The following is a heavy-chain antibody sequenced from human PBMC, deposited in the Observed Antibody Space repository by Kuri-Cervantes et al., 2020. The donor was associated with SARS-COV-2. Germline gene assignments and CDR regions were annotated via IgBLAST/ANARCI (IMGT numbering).Heavy chain of an antibody. D-gene: IGHD6-6*01. CDR2: IIPILGIA. J-gene: IGHJ5*02. Sequence: SVKVSCKASGGTFSSYAISWVRQAPGQGLEWMGRIIPILGIANYAQKFQGRVTITADKSTSTAYMELSSLRSEDTAVYYCARFQLGEGFDPCGQGTLVTVSS. CDR3: ARFQLGEGFDP. V-gene: IGHV1-69*04. CDR1: GGTFSSYA.